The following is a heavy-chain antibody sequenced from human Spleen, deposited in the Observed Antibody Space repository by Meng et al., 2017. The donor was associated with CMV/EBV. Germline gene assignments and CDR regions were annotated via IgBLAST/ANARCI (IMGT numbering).Heavy chain of an antibody. CDR2: INPNSGDT. J-gene: IGHJ6*02. Sequence: ASVKVSCKASGYTFTGYYMHWVRQAPGQGLEWMGWINPNSGDTKYAQKFQGRVSMTRDTSMSTAYMELRRLRSDDRAVYYCARDLLLRGFVGDSYGMDVWGQGTTVTVSS. CDR1: GYTFTGYY. CDR3: ARDLLLRGFVGDSYGMDV. D-gene: IGHD3-10*01. V-gene: IGHV1-2*02.